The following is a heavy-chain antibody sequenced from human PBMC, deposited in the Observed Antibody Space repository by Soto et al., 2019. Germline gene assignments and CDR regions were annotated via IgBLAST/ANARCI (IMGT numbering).Heavy chain of an antibody. D-gene: IGHD2-2*01. V-gene: IGHV4-34*01. J-gene: IGHJ6*04. CDR2: INHSGST. Sequence: SETLSLTCAVYGGSFSGYYWSWIRQPPGKGLEWIGEINHSGSTNYSPSLKSRVTISVDTSKNQFSLKLSSVTAADTAVYYCARVKVVVPAGMDVWGKGTTVTVSS. CDR1: GGSFSGYY. CDR3: ARVKVVVPAGMDV.